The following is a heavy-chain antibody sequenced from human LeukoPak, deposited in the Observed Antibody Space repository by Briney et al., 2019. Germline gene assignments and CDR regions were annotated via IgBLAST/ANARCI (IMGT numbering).Heavy chain of an antibody. J-gene: IGHJ1*01. D-gene: IGHD1-14*01. CDR1: GGSMSSGGYS. Sequence: TASQTLCLTCAVSGGSMSSGGYSWSWIRQPPGKALEWIGYIYHSGSTYYNPSLKSRVPISVDRSKNQFSLKLSSVTAADTAVYYCARVEPSFYFQHWGQGTLVTVSS. CDR2: IYHSGST. V-gene: IGHV4-30-2*01. CDR3: ARVEPSFYFQH.